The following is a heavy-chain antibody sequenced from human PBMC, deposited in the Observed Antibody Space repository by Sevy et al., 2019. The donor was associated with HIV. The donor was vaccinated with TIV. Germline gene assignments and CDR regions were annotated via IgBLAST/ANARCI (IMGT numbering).Heavy chain of an antibody. Sequence: GGSLGLSCAASGFTFDDYGMTWVRQAPGKGLEWVSGINWNGGSTGYADSVKGRFTISRDNAKNSLYLQMNSLRAEDTALYYCARDFGSYGGYDYWGQGTLVTVSS. CDR2: INWNGGST. D-gene: IGHD5-12*01. CDR1: GFTFDDYG. J-gene: IGHJ4*02. CDR3: ARDFGSYGGYDY. V-gene: IGHV3-20*04.